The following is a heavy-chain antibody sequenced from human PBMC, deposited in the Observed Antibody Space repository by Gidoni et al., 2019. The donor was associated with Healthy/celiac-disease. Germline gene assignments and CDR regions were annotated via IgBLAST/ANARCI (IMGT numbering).Heavy chain of an antibody. D-gene: IGHD1-1*01. V-gene: IGHV1-69*01. Sequence: QVQLVQSGAEVQKPGSSAKVSCKASGGTFRSYAISWVRQATGQGLEWMGGIIPIFGTANYAQKFQGRVTITADESTSTAYMELSSLRSEDTAVYYCARDNHNPHNDAFDIWGQGTMVTVSS. CDR1: GGTFRSYA. CDR2: IIPIFGTA. CDR3: ARDNHNPHNDAFDI. J-gene: IGHJ3*02.